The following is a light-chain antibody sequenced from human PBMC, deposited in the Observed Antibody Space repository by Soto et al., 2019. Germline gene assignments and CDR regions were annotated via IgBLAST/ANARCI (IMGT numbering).Light chain of an antibody. CDR3: QQYNNWWT. CDR2: GAS. CDR1: QSVSSN. V-gene: IGKV3-15*01. J-gene: IGKJ1*01. Sequence: EIVMTQSPATLSVSPGERATLSCRASQSVSSNLAWYQQKPGQAPRLLIYGASTRATGIPARFSGSGSGTKFTLTISSLKSEDFAVYYCQQYNNWWTFGQGTKLDIK.